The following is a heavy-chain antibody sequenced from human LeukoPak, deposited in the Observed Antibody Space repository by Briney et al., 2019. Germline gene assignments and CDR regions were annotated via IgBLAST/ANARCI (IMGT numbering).Heavy chain of an antibody. CDR1: GYSISSGYY. CDR2: INHSGST. J-gene: IGHJ6*03. D-gene: IGHD2-2*01. V-gene: IGHV4-38-2*01. CDR3: ARGLGGNCSSTSCRTYYMDV. Sequence: SETLSLTCAVSGYSISSGYYWGWIRQPPGKGLEWIGEINHSGSTNYNPSLKSRVTISVDTSKNQFSLKLSSVTAADTAVYYCARGLGGNCSSTSCRTYYMDVWGKGTTVTVSS.